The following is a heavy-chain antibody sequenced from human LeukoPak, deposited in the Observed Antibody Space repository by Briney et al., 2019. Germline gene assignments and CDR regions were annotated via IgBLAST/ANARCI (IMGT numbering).Heavy chain of an antibody. CDR1: GGSISTRHW. J-gene: IGHJ4*02. Sequence: SETLSLTCDVSGGSISTRHWWTWVRQPPGKGLEWIGEIYHSGSTNYNPSLRSRVTISVDKSKNQFSLRLNSVTAADTAVYYCARSYYYDSSGYYDYWGQGTLVTVSS. V-gene: IGHV4-4*02. D-gene: IGHD3-22*01. CDR2: IYHSGST. CDR3: ARSYYYDSSGYYDY.